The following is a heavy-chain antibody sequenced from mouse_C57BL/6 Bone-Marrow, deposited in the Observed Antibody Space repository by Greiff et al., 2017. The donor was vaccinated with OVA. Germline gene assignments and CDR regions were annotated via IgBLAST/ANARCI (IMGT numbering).Heavy chain of an antibody. V-gene: IGHV1-69*01. CDR3: ASPGGSSPYYFDY. CDR2: IDPSDSYT. D-gene: IGHD1-1*01. J-gene: IGHJ2*01. Sequence: QVQLQQPGAELVMPGASVKLSCKASGYTFTSYWMHWVKQRPGQGLEWIGEIDPSDSYTNYNQKFKGKSTLTVDKSSSTAYMQLSSLTSENSAVYYCASPGGSSPYYFDYWGQGTTLTVSS. CDR1: GYTFTSYW.